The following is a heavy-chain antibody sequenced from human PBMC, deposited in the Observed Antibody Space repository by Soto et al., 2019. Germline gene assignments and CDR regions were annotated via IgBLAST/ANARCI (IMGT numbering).Heavy chain of an antibody. CDR1: GYTFTSYD. CDR2: IIPILGIA. CDR3: ARGDILTGYYIDYYYMDV. V-gene: IGHV1-69*04. Sequence: SVKVSCKASGYTFTSYDINWVRQATGQGLEWMGRIIPILGIANYARKFQGRVTITADKSTSTAYMELSSLRSEDTAVYYCARGDILTGYYIDYYYMDVWGKGTTVTVSS. D-gene: IGHD3-9*01. J-gene: IGHJ6*03.